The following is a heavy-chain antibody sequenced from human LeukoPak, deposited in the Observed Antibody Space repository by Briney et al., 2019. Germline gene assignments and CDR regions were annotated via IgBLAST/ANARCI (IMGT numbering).Heavy chain of an antibody. Sequence: ASVKVSCKASGYTFTSYDINWVRQATGQGLEWMGWMNPNSGNTGYAQKFQGRVTITRNTSISTAYMELSRLRSDDTAVYYCARAAGDSSSWYIQFYFDYWGQGTLVTVSS. CDR2: MNPNSGNT. J-gene: IGHJ4*02. CDR1: GYTFTSYD. D-gene: IGHD6-13*01. CDR3: ARAAGDSSSWYIQFYFDY. V-gene: IGHV1-8*03.